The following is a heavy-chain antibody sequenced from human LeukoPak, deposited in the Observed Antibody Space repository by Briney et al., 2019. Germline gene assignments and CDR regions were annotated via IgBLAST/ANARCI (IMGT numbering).Heavy chain of an antibody. V-gene: IGHV7-4-1*02. CDR3: ARVKYADFSDY. CDR2: INTNTGNP. Sequence: ASVKVSCKASGYIFTSYIMNWVRQAPGQGLEWMGWINTNTGNPTYAQGFTGRFVFSLDTSVSTAYLQISSLKAEDTAVYYCARVKYADFSDYWGQGTLVTVSS. CDR1: GYIFTSYI. J-gene: IGHJ4*02. D-gene: IGHD4-17*01.